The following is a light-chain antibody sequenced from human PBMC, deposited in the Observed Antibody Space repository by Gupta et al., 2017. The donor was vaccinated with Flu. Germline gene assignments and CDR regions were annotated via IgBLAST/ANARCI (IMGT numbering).Light chain of an antibody. CDR3: QQDDSFPRT. CDR2: WAS. Sequence: SLGERATINCKSSQRVLYSANNKNYFAWYQQKAGQPPKLLIDWASTRESGVPDRFSGSGSGTDFTLTISSLQAEDVAVYFCQQDDSFPRTFGQGTKVDIK. CDR1: QRVLYSANNKNY. V-gene: IGKV4-1*01. J-gene: IGKJ1*01.